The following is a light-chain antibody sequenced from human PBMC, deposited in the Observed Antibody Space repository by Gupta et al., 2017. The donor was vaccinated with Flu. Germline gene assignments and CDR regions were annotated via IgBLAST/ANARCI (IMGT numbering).Light chain of an antibody. Sequence: QSALTQPASVSGSPGQSITISCTETSSDVGADNYVSWYQQRPGKAPNLMLYAVSNRRSGVSHRFSGSKSGNTAALTISGLQAEDEADYYCSSYTSGSAIIVVFGGGTKLTVL. J-gene: IGLJ2*01. CDR3: SSYTSGSAIIVV. V-gene: IGLV2-14*01. CDR2: AVS. CDR1: SSDVGADNY.